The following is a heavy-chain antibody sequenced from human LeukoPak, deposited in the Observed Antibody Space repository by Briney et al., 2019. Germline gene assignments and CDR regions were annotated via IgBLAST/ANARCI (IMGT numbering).Heavy chain of an antibody. CDR2: ISAHNGNT. CDR3: ARDGYFDL. V-gene: IGHV1-18*01. J-gene: IGHJ2*01. CDR1: GYTFTTHG. Sequence: RWASVKVSCKASGYTFTTHGIAWVRQAPGQGLEWMGWISAHNGNTNYAQSLQGRVTMTTDTSTNTAYMELRSLRSDDTAVYYCARDGYFDLWGRGTLVTVFS.